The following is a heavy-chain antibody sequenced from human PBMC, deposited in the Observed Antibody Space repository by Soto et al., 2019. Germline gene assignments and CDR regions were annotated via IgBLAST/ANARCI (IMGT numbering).Heavy chain of an antibody. J-gene: IGHJ4*02. Sequence: QVQLVESGGGVVQPGRSLRLSCAVSGFTFRSYGMHWVRQAPGKGLEWVAGISYDGSNEDYADSVKGRFTISRDNSKNTLYLQMNSLRGEDTAVYYCAKGLSVIQPWLMDAYWSQGTLVTVSS. CDR3: AKGLSVIQPWLMDAY. V-gene: IGHV3-30*18. D-gene: IGHD5-18*01. CDR1: GFTFRSYG. CDR2: ISYDGSNE.